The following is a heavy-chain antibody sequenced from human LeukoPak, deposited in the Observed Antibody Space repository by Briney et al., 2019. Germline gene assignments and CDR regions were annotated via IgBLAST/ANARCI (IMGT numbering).Heavy chain of an antibody. V-gene: IGHV3-11*05. CDR1: GFTFSSYA. CDR2: IDDSSAFT. Sequence: GRSLRLSCAASGFTFSSYAMHWIRQAPGKGLEWVSYIDDSSAFTNYADSVKGRFTISRDNAMNSLYLQMNSLRAEDTAVYYCARERYEGSYDFDYWGQGTLVAVSS. J-gene: IGHJ4*02. CDR3: ARERYEGSYDFDY. D-gene: IGHD1-26*01.